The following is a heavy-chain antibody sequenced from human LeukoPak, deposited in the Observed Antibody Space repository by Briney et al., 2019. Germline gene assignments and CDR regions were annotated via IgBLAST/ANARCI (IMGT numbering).Heavy chain of an antibody. CDR2: ISGSGGST. CDR3: AKDPLVVAVTYYFDY. Sequence: HAGGSLRLSCAASGFTFSSNAMSWVRQAPGKGLEWVSAISGSGGSTYYAASLKGRFTISRDNSKNTLYLQMNSLRAEDTAVYYCAKDPLVVAVTYYFDYWGQGTLVTVSS. V-gene: IGHV3-23*01. J-gene: IGHJ4*02. CDR1: GFTFSSNA. D-gene: IGHD2-15*01.